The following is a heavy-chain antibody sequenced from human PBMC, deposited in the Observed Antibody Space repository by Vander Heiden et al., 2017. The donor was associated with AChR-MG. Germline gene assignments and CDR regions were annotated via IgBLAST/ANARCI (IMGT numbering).Heavy chain of an antibody. D-gene: IGHD2-15*01. CDR3: ASLGGGGPIDY. J-gene: IGHJ4*02. CDR2: IIPIFGTA. CDR1: GGTFSSYA. Sequence: QVQLVQSGAEVKKPGSSVKVSCKASGGTFSSYALSWVRQAPGQGLGGMGGIIPIFGTAKYAQKFQGRVTIIADESTSTAYMELSSLRSEDTAVYYCASLGGGGPIDYWGQGTLVTVSS. V-gene: IGHV1-69*01.